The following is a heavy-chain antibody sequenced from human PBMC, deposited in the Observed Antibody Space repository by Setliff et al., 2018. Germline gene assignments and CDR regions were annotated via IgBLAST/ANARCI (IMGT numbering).Heavy chain of an antibody. J-gene: IGHJ4*02. D-gene: IGHD6-19*01. Sequence: ASVKVSCKASGYTFASYYLHWVRQAPGQDLEWMGFIIPSGGATSYAHKFQGRVTMTSDTSTSTAYMELRSLRSDDTAVYYCARVTIAVAGYFDFWGQGTLVTVSS. V-gene: IGHV1-46*01. CDR1: GYTFASYY. CDR3: ARVTIAVAGYFDF. CDR2: IIPSGGAT.